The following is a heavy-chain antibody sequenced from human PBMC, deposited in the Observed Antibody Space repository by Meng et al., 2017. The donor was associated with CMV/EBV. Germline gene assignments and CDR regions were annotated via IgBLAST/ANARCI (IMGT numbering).Heavy chain of an antibody. CDR1: GFTFSSYE. V-gene: IGHV3-30*02. Sequence: GESLKISCAASGFTFSSYEMNWVRQAPGKGLEWVAFIRYDGSNKYYADSVKGRFTISRDNSKNTLYLQMNSLRAEDTAVYYCANVAQSPGWELHHYYYGMDVWGQGTTVTVSS. D-gene: IGHD1-26*01. CDR3: ANVAQSPGWELHHYYYGMDV. J-gene: IGHJ6*02. CDR2: IRYDGSNK.